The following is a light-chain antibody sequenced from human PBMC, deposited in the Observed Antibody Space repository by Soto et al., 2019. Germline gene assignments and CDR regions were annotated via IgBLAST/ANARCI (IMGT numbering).Light chain of an antibody. CDR1: QSISSW. CDR3: QQYNTYWT. V-gene: IGKV1-5*01. CDR2: DAS. Sequence: DIQMTQSPYTLSASVGDRVTITCRASQSISSWLAWYQQKPGKAPKLLISDASNLQSGVPSRFSGSGSGTEFTLTIISLQPDDIATYYCQQYNTYWTFGQGTK. J-gene: IGKJ1*01.